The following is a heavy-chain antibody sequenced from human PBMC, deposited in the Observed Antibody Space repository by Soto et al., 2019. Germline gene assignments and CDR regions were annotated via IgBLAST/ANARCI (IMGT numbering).Heavy chain of an antibody. CDR1: GGSFSGYY. CDR2: INHSGST. J-gene: IGHJ4*02. CDR3: AREAVVRGLDY. V-gene: IGHV4-34*01. D-gene: IGHD3-10*01. Sequence: QVQLQQWGAGLLKPSETLSLTCAVYGGSFSGYYWSWIRQPPGKGLEWIWEINHSGSTNYNPSLKSRVTISVDTSKNQFALKLSSVTAADTAVYYCAREAVVRGLDYWGQGTLVTVSS.